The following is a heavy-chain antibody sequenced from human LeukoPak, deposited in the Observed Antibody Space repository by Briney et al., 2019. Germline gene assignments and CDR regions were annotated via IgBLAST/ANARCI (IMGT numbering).Heavy chain of an antibody. J-gene: IGHJ4*02. CDR2: INYSGST. CDR3: ARASVMAPAYFDY. Sequence: SETLSLTCTVSGGSISSYYWSWFWQPPGKGLGWIAYINYSGSTNYNPSLKSRVTISVDTSKNQFSLKLSSVTAADTAVYYCARASVMAPAYFDYWGQGTLVTVSS. V-gene: IGHV4-59*01. CDR1: GGSISSYY. D-gene: IGHD5-24*01.